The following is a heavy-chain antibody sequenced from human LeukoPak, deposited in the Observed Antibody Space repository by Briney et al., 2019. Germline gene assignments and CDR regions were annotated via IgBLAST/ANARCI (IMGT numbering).Heavy chain of an antibody. Sequence: GGSLRLSCAASGFTFSSYGMSWVRQAPGKGLEWVSAISGSGGSTYYADSVKGRFTISRDNSKNTLYLQMNSLRAEDTAVYYCASELWFGELLDAFDIWGQGTMVTVSS. D-gene: IGHD3-10*01. V-gene: IGHV3-23*01. J-gene: IGHJ3*02. CDR3: ASELWFGELLDAFDI. CDR2: ISGSGGST. CDR1: GFTFSSYG.